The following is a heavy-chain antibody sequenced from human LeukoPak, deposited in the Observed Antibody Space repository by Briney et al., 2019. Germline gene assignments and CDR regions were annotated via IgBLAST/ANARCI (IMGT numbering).Heavy chain of an antibody. Sequence: SQTLSLTCAISGDSVSSNSVTWNWIRQSPSRGLEWLGRTYYRSTWYNDYAVSVRGRITVNPDTSKNQFSLQLNSVTPEDTAVYYCATGDQYFDDWGQGTLVTVSS. CDR2: TYYRSTWYN. CDR3: ATGDQYFDD. D-gene: IGHD7-27*01. CDR1: GDSVSSNSVT. V-gene: IGHV6-1*01. J-gene: IGHJ4*02.